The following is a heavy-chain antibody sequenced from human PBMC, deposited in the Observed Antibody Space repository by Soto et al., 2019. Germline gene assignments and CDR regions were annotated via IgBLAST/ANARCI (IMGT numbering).Heavy chain of an antibody. CDR1: GGSIRSCD. J-gene: IGHJ3*02. CDR2: IYYSGST. CDR3: ARGLSVFGWVGSDSRQAFDI. D-gene: IGHD5-12*01. Sequence: ETLSLTCTVSGGSIRSCDWSLFRQPPGKGLEWIGYIYYSGSTNYNPSLKSRVTISVDTSKNQFSLKLSSVTAADTAVYYCARGLSVFGWVGSDSRQAFDIWGQGTMVTVSS. V-gene: IGHV4-59*12.